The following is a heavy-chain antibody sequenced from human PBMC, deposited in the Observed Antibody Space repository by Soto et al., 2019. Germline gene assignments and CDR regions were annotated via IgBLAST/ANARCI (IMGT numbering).Heavy chain of an antibody. D-gene: IGHD3-10*01. J-gene: IGHJ4*02. CDR2: INHSGST. Sequence: QVQLQQWGAGLLKPSETLSLTCAVYGGSFSGYYWTWIRQPPGTGREWIGEINHSGSTNYNQSLKSRVTISVDTSKNQFSLKLTSVTAADTAVYYCARDKITALFDYWGQGTLVTVSS. V-gene: IGHV4-34*01. CDR1: GGSFSGYY. CDR3: ARDKITALFDY.